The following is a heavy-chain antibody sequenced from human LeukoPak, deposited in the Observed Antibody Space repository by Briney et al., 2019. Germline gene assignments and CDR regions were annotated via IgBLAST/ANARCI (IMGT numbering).Heavy chain of an antibody. J-gene: IGHJ5*02. CDR2: IIPILGIA. CDR1: GGTFSSYT. CDR3: ARGTYYYDSSGSWFAP. V-gene: IGHV1-69*02. D-gene: IGHD3-22*01. Sequence: SVKVSCKASGGTFSSYTISWVRQAPGQGLELMGRIIPILGIANYAQKFQGRVTITADKSTSTAYMELSSLRSEDTAVYYCARGTYYYDSSGSWFAPWGQGTLVTVSS.